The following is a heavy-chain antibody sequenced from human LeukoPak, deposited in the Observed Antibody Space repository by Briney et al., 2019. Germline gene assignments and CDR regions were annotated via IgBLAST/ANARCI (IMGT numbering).Heavy chain of an antibody. D-gene: IGHD3-16*01. CDR1: GGSISSYY. CDR2: INHSGST. V-gene: IGHV4-34*01. CDR3: SRRGNYGYYYYGMDV. Sequence: PSETLSLTCTVSGGSISSYYWSWIRQPPGKGLEWIGEINHSGSTNYNPSLKSRVTISVDTSKNQFSLKLSSVTAADTAVYYCSRRGNYGYYYYGMDVWGQGTTVTVSS. J-gene: IGHJ6*02.